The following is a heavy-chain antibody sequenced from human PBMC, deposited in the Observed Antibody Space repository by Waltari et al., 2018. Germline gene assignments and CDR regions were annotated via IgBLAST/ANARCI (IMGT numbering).Heavy chain of an antibody. Sequence: EMQLMESGGGLVQPGESLRLTCAASGFNFSNYDMNWAHHNTGGGLGWISNISSRCNSVLNTASGTGRFTISRDNAKNSLYRQMNGLRAEDTGIYYCATDDRILGAPLAFAMWGQGTVVTVFS. J-gene: IGHJ3*02. V-gene: IGHV3-48*03. CDR3: ATDDRILGAPLAFAM. D-gene: IGHD1-26*01. CDR2: ISSRCNSV. CDR1: GFNFSNYD.